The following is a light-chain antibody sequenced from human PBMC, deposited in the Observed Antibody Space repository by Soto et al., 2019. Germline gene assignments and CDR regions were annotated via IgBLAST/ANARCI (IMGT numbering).Light chain of an antibody. CDR2: AAS. J-gene: IGKJ3*01. CDR1: QSVPSNY. V-gene: IGKV3-20*01. Sequence: EIVLTQSPGTLSLSPGERVTLSCRASQSVPSNYLAWYQHKPGQAPRLLLCAASSRATGVPGRFSGSGSGTEFTLTISSLESEDFAVYYCQQYHNWPPFTFGPGTKVDIK. CDR3: QQYHNWPPFT.